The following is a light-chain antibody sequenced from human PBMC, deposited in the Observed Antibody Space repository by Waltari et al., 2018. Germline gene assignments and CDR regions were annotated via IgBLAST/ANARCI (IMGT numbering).Light chain of an antibody. CDR1: ELPRKY. V-gene: IGLV3-10*01. CDR2: EDT. Sequence: SYELTQTPSVSVSPGQTARITCSGHELPRKYAYWFQQKSGQAPRLVIYEDTKRPSGIPGRSSGSSSGTVATLTITGAQVDDEADYYCYSSDSTGLRVFGGGTTVVVL. CDR3: YSSDSTGLRV. J-gene: IGLJ1*01.